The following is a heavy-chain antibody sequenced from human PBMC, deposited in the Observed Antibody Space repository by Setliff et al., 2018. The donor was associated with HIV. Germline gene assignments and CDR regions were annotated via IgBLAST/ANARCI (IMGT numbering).Heavy chain of an antibody. Sequence: ASVKVSCKASGYTFTDYFMHWVRQAPGQGLEWMGRINPKTGDTKYKQKFQGRVTMTRDASINTAYMELSSLTSDDTAVYYCARDRSMTSRESNWFDPWGQGTLFTVSS. CDR2: INPKTGDT. CDR1: GYTFTDYF. D-gene: IGHD6-6*01. CDR3: ARDRSMTSRESNWFDP. V-gene: IGHV1-2*06. J-gene: IGHJ5*02.